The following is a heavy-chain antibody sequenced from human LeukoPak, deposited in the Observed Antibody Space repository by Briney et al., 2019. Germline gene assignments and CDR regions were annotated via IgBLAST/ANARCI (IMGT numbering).Heavy chain of an antibody. Sequence: SETLSLTCTVSGGSISSYYWSWIRQPPGKGLEWIGYIYYSGSTNYNPSLKSRVTISVDTSKNQFSLKLSSVTAADTAVYYCARYSSSPRTRYYYYYYMDVWGKGTTVTVSS. D-gene: IGHD6-6*01. CDR3: ARYSSSPRTRYYYYYYMDV. J-gene: IGHJ6*03. CDR2: IYYSGST. V-gene: IGHV4-59*08. CDR1: GGSISSYY.